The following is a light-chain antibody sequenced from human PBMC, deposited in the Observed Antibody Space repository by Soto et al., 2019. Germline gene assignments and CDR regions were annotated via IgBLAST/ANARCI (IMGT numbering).Light chain of an antibody. CDR2: SNN. Sequence: QSVLTQSPSASGTPGQRVTISCSGSSSNIGSNTVNWYQQLPRTAPKLLIYSNNQRPSGVPDRFSGSKSGTSASLAISGLQSEDEADYYCAAWDDSLNGWVFGGGTKLTVL. J-gene: IGLJ3*02. CDR1: SSNIGSNT. CDR3: AAWDDSLNGWV. V-gene: IGLV1-44*01.